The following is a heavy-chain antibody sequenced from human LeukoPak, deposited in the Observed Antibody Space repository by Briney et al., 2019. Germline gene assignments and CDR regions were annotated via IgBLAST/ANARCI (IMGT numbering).Heavy chain of an antibody. CDR3: ARVLRFLEWLSDSYYYYMDV. CDR1: GGSFSGYY. CDR2: INHSGST. V-gene: IGHV4-34*01. D-gene: IGHD3-3*01. J-gene: IGHJ6*03. Sequence: ASETLSLTCAVYGGSFSGYYWSWIRQPPGKGLEWIGEINHSGSTNYNPSLKSRVTISVDTSKNQFSLKLSSVTAADTAVYYCARVLRFLEWLSDSYYYYMDVWGKGTTVTVSS.